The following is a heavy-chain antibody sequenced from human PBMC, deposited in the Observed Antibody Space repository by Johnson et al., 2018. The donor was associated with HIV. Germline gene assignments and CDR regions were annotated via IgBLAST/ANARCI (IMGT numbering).Heavy chain of an antibody. Sequence: VHLVESGGGLVQPGGSLRLSCAASGFTFSSYDMHWVRQATGKGLEWVSAIGTAGDTYYPGSVKGRFTISRENAKNSLYLQMNSLRAGDTAVYYCARGRLLWFRELLPASDALDIWGQGTMVTVSS. J-gene: IGHJ3*02. CDR3: ARGRLLWFRELLPASDALDI. V-gene: IGHV3-13*01. D-gene: IGHD3-10*01. CDR2: IGTAGDT. CDR1: GFTFSSYD.